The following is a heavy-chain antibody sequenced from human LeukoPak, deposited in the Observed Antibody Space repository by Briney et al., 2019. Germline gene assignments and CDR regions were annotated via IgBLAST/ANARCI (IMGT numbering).Heavy chain of an antibody. V-gene: IGHV3-30*02. CDR1: GFTFSYNG. CDR3: AKDPTHFRVWDDYDNTRLNY. J-gene: IGHJ4*02. D-gene: IGHD3-22*01. CDR2: IRYDGSNK. Sequence: PGGSLRLSCVASGFTFSYNGMHWVRQAPGKGLEWVAFIRYDGSNKYYADSVKGRFTISRDNSKNTVYLQMNSLRAEDTAVYYCAKDPTHFRVWDDYDNTRLNYWGQGTLVTVSS.